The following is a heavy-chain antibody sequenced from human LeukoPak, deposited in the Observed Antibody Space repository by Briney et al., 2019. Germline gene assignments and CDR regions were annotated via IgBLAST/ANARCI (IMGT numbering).Heavy chain of an antibody. D-gene: IGHD6-13*01. J-gene: IGHJ4*02. Sequence: GGSLRLSCAASEFTFSSYAMSWVRQAPGKGLEWVSAITGSGDSGDRTYYADSVKGRFTISRDNSKNTLYLQMNSLRAEDTAVYYCSKHGYSSSWPQVPCDYWGQGTLVTVSS. CDR1: EFTFSSYA. CDR2: ITGSGDSGDRT. V-gene: IGHV3-23*01. CDR3: SKHGYSSSWPQVPCDY.